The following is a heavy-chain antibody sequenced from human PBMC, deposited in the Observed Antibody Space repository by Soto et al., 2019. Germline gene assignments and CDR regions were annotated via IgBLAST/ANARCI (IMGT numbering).Heavy chain of an antibody. V-gene: IGHV4-59*01. CDR2: IYYSGST. CDR3: ARVRIYYYGMDV. CDR1: GGSISSYY. Sequence: QVQLQESGPGLVKPSETLSLTCTVSGGSISSYYWSWIRQPPGKGLEWIGYIYYSGSTNYNPSLNSRVTISVATSKNQFSLKLSSVTAADTAVYYCARVRIYYYGMDVWGQGTTVTVSS. J-gene: IGHJ6*01.